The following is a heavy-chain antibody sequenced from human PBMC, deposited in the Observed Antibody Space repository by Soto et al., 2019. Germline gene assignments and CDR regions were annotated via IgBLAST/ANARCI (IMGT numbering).Heavy chain of an antibody. J-gene: IGHJ4*02. CDR1: GFPFSTFD. CDR2: ITVNDGRT. D-gene: IGHD3-16*01. CDR3: VKGAWLDY. V-gene: IGHV3-23*01. Sequence: GGSLRLSCAASGFPFSTFDMTWVRQAPGKGLEWVSVITVNDGRTYYADCVKGLFTISRDNSKNTLYLQMNSLRVEDTAVYFCVKGAWLDYWGQGNMVTVSS.